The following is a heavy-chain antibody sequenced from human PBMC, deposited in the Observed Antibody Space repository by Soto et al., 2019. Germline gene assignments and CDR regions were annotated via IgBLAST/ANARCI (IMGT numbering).Heavy chain of an antibody. CDR1: RASISSAGYY. CDR3: ARDFTDSSGPTLGMGV. CDR2: IYYSGST. D-gene: IGHD6-19*01. Sequence: SATLSLTCTVSRASISSAGYYWSWIRQHPGKGLEWIGYIYYSGSTYYNPSLKSRVTISVDTSKSQFSLKLSSVTAADTAVYYCARDFTDSSGPTLGMGVWGQGTTVT. J-gene: IGHJ6*02. V-gene: IGHV4-31*03.